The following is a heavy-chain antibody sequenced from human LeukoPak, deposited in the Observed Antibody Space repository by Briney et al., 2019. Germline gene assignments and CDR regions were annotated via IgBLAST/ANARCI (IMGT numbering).Heavy chain of an antibody. V-gene: IGHV1-2*06. CDR3: ARGPEKKDYYYYYYMDV. J-gene: IGHJ6*03. Sequence: ASVKVSCKASGYTFTGYYMHWVRQAPGQGLEWMGRINPNSGGTNYAQKFQGRVTMTRDTSISTAYTELSRLRSDDTAVYYCARGPEKKDYYYYYYMDVWGKGTTVTVSS. D-gene: IGHD1-14*01. CDR2: INPNSGGT. CDR1: GYTFTGYY.